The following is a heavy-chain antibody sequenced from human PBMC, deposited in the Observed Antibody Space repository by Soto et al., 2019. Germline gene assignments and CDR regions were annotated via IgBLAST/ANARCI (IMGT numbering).Heavy chain of an antibody. V-gene: IGHV4-34*01. CDR1: GGSFSGYY. CDR3: ARVHPSSGYSYGYYY. Sequence: SETLSLTCAVYGGSFSGYYWSWIRQPPGKGLEWIGEINHSGSTNYNPSLKSRVTISVDTVKNQLSRKLSSVTATDTAVYYCARVHPSSGYSYGYYYWGQGTLVTVSS. D-gene: IGHD5-18*01. J-gene: IGHJ4*02. CDR2: INHSGST.